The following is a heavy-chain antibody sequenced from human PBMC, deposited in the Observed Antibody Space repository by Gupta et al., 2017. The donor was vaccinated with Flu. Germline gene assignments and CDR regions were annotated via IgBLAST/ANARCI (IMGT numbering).Heavy chain of an antibody. CDR2: IYYSGST. CDR1: GGSISSSSYY. CDR3: ARGPRRQKYHYYYGMGV. V-gene: IGHV4-39*01. J-gene: IGHJ6*02. Sequence: QLQLQESGPGLVKPSETLSLTCTVSGGSISSSSYYWGWIRQPPGKGLEWIGSIYYSGSTYYNPSLKSRVTISVDTSKNQFSLKLSSVTAADTAVYYCARGPRRQKYHYYYGMGVWGQGTTVTVSS.